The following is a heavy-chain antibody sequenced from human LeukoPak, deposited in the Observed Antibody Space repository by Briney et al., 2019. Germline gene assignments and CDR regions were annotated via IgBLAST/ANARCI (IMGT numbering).Heavy chain of an antibody. D-gene: IGHD5-18*01. Sequence: ASVKVSCTASGGTFSSYAISWVRQAPGPGLEWMGGIIPIFGTANYAQKFQGRVTITADESTSTAYMELSSLRSEDTAVYYCARVSDTAMVYYYYGMDVWGQGTTVTVSS. CDR2: IIPIFGTA. CDR1: GGTFSSYA. V-gene: IGHV1-69*13. J-gene: IGHJ6*02. CDR3: ARVSDTAMVYYYYGMDV.